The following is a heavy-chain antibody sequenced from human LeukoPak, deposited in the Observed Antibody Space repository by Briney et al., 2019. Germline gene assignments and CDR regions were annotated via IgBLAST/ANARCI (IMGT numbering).Heavy chain of an antibody. CDR3: ASPYCSSTSCHP. J-gene: IGHJ5*02. CDR1: GFTFSDYY. V-gene: IGHV3-11*06. CDR2: ISRSSSNT. Sequence: GGSLRLSCAASGFTFSDYYMTWVRQAPGKGLEWVSYISRSSSNTNYADSVKGRFTISRDNSKNTLYLQMNSLRAEDTAVYYCASPYCSSTSCHPWGQGTLVTVSS. D-gene: IGHD2-2*01.